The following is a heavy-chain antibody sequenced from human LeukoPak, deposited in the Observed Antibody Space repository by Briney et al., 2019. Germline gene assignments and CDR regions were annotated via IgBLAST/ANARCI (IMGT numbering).Heavy chain of an antibody. D-gene: IGHD3-9*01. Sequence: GGSLRLSCAASGFTFSSYTMSWVRQGPGQGLEWVSAISGSGGSTYYADSVKGRFTISRDNSKNTLYLQMNSLRAEDTAVYYCAKILMWVVLNYYGMDVWGQGTTVTVSS. CDR3: AKILMWVVLNYYGMDV. J-gene: IGHJ6*02. CDR1: GFTFSSYT. CDR2: ISGSGGST. V-gene: IGHV3-23*01.